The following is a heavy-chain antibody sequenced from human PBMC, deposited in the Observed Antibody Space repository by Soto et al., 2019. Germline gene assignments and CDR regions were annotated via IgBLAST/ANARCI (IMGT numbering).Heavy chain of an antibody. CDR3: AKSVVTTHHLYQFMDV. Sequence: EVQLVESGGNLVQPGRSLRLSCAASGFAFRDFAFHWVRQTPGKGLEWVSGITWNGVAMGYADSVKGRFTISRDDAKNSLYLQMNSLRPEDTALYYCAKSVVTTHHLYQFMDVWGKGTSVTVS. V-gene: IGHV3-9*01. CDR1: GFAFRDFA. CDR2: ITWNGVAM. D-gene: IGHD1-1*01. J-gene: IGHJ6*03.